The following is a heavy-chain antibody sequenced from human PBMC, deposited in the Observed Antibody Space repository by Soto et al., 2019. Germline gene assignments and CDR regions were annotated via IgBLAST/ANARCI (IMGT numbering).Heavy chain of an antibody. CDR2: TYYTGST. V-gene: IGHV4-31*03. CDR3: ARGDGYHPLAAFDF. D-gene: IGHD5-12*01. J-gene: IGHJ3*01. CDR1: GASIGTGAYY. Sequence: QVQLQESGPGLVKPSQTLSLTCSVSGASIGTGAYYWSWIRQHPGKGLEWIGYTYYTGSTYYNPSLKSRVIISVDTSKNQCSLKLTSVTAADTAVYYCARGDGYHPLAAFDFWGQGTMVTVSS.